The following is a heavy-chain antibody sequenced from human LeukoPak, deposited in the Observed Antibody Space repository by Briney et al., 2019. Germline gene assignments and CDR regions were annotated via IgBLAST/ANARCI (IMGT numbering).Heavy chain of an antibody. CDR2: ISAYNGNT. CDR1: GYTFTSYG. D-gene: IGHD3-10*01. J-gene: IGHJ5*02. CDR3: AMYYYGSGPYWFDP. Sequence: ASVKVSCKASGYTFTSYGISWVRQAPGQGLEWVGWISAYNGNTNYAQKLQGRVTMTTDTSTSTAYMELRSLRSDDTAVYYCAMYYYGSGPYWFDPWGQGTLVTVSS. V-gene: IGHV1-18*01.